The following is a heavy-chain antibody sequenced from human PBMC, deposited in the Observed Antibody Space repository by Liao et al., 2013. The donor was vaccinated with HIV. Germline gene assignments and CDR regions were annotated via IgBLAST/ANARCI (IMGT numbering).Heavy chain of an antibody. D-gene: IGHD2-2*03. V-gene: IGHV4-34*01. J-gene: IGHJ4*02. Sequence: QVQLQQWGAGPLKPSETLSLTCAVYGGSFSGYYWNWIRQVPGKGLEWVGQITQRGDTNYNPSLKSRVTISVDTSKNQFSLKLSSVTAADTAVYYCARGGGYCSSTSCLSRGGYGYWGQGTLVTVSS. CDR3: ARGGGYCSSTSCLSRGGYGY. CDR2: ITQRGDT. CDR1: GGSFSGYY.